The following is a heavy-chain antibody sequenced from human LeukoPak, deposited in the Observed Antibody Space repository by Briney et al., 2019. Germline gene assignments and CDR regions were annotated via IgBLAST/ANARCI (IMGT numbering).Heavy chain of an antibody. CDR1: GGSISSYY. D-gene: IGHD5-12*01. CDR3: ARGVSGYDFGYYFYYYMDV. J-gene: IGHJ6*03. V-gene: IGHV4-59*12. CDR2: IYYSGST. Sequence: SETLSLTCTVSGGSISSYYWSWIRQPPGKGLEWIGYIYYSGSTNYNPSLKSRVTISVDTSKNQFSLKLSSVTAADTAVYYCARGVSGYDFGYYFYYYMDVWGKGTTVTISS.